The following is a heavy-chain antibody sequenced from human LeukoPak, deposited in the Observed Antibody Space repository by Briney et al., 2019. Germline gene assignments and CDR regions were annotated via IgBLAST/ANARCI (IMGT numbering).Heavy chain of an antibody. Sequence: SQTLSLTCAISGDSVSNYIATWNWVRQSPSRGLEWLGRTYYRSRWGNDYAISVKSRITINPDTSRNQFSLQLNSVTPEDTAVYYCVRDSDDYYWALDFWGQGTLVTVSS. V-gene: IGHV6-1*01. CDR2: TYYRSRWGN. J-gene: IGHJ4*02. D-gene: IGHD3-10*01. CDR1: GDSVSNYIAT. CDR3: VRDSDDYYWALDF.